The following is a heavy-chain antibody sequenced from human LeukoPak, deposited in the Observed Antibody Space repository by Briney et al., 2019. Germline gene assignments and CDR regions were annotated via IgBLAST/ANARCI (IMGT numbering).Heavy chain of an antibody. CDR3: ARDLHWGASDY. CDR1: GFTFSSYS. Sequence: GGSLRLSCAASGFTFSSYSMNWVRQAPGKGLEWVSSISSSSSYIYYADSVKGRFTISRDNAKNSLYLQMNSLRAEDTAVYYCARDLHWGASDYWGQGTLVTVSS. D-gene: IGHD1-26*01. CDR2: ISSSSSYI. V-gene: IGHV3-21*01. J-gene: IGHJ4*02.